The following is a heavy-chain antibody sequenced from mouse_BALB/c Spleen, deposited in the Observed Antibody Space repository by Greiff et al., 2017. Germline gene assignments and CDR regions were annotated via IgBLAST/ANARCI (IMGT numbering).Heavy chain of an antibody. Sequence: EVKLVESGGGLVQPGGSLRLSCATSGFTFSDFYMEWVRQPPGKRLEWIAASRNKANDYTTEYSASVKGRFIVSRDTSQSILYLQMNALRAEDTANYYCARGLYYDYEGNAMDYWGQGTSVTVSS. CDR2: SRNKANDYTT. CDR3: ARGLYYDYEGNAMDY. CDR1: GFTFSDFY. V-gene: IGHV7-1*02. D-gene: IGHD2-4*01. J-gene: IGHJ4*01.